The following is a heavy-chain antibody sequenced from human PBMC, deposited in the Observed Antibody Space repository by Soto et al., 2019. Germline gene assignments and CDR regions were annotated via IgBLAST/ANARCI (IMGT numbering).Heavy chain of an antibody. D-gene: IGHD5-12*01. J-gene: IGHJ4*02. CDR3: AREKPDIVAMITWGYYFDY. V-gene: IGHV3-30-3*01. CDR1: GFTFSSYA. Sequence: QVQLVESGGGVVQPGRSLRLSCAASGFTFSSYAMHWVRQAPGKGLEWVAVISNDGSKTYYADSVKGRFTISRDNSKNTLSLQMNSLRAEDTAVYYCAREKPDIVAMITWGYYFDYWGQGTLVTVSS. CDR2: ISNDGSKT.